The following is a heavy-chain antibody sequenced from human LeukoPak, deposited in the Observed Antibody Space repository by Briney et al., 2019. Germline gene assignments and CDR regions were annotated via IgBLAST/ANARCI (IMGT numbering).Heavy chain of an antibody. CDR3: AHQSHRSSVSLEDY. CDR2: ISGSGGST. Sequence: PGGSLRLSCAASGFTFSSYAMSWVRQAPGKGLEWVSAISGSGGSTYYADSVKGRFTISRDNSKNTLYLQMNSLRAEDTAVYYCAHQSHRSSVSLEDYWGQGTLVTVSS. D-gene: IGHD6-6*01. J-gene: IGHJ4*02. V-gene: IGHV3-23*01. CDR1: GFTFSSYA.